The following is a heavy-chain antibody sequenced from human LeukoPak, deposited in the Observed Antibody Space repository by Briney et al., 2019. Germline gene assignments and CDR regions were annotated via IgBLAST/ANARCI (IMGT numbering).Heavy chain of an antibody. Sequence: SETLSLTCTVSGGSINNFYWSWIRQSPGKGLEWIGYVHSSGRTDYNPSLRSRVSMSADTSKSPLSLRLTSVTAADTAVYFCARHDEECPGEYCFLLSFDYWGPGSLVTVSS. CDR2: VHSSGRT. D-gene: IGHD2-8*02. CDR3: ARHDEECPGEYCFLLSFDY. CDR1: GGSINNFY. V-gene: IGHV4-59*08. J-gene: IGHJ4*01.